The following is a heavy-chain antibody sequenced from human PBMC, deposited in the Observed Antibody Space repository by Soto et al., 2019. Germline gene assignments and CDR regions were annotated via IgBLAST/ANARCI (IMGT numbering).Heavy chain of an antibody. CDR2: IYHSGST. Sequence: SDTLSLTCAASGGSISSGGYSWSWIRQPPGKGLEWIGYIYHSGSTYYNPSLKSRVTISVDRSKNQFSLKLSSVTAAYTAVYYCARAPNFDYGARYYFDYWGQGTLVTVSS. V-gene: IGHV4-30-2*01. D-gene: IGHD4-17*01. J-gene: IGHJ4*02. CDR3: ARAPNFDYGARYYFDY. CDR1: GGSISSGGYS.